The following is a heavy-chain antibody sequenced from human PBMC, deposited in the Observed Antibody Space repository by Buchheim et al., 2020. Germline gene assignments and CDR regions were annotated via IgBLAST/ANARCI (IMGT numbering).Heavy chain of an antibody. Sequence: EVQLVDSGGGLVQPGGSLRLSCAASGFSFSSYSMNWVRQAPGKGLEWVAYISRNSNTMHYADSVRGRFTISRDDAKNSLHLQMNSLTLEDTAMYYCARGSMWDGYWGDYWGQGTL. CDR2: ISRNSNTM. J-gene: IGHJ4*02. CDR3: ARGSMWDGYWGDY. D-gene: IGHD3-22*01. V-gene: IGHV3-48*01. CDR1: GFSFSSYS.